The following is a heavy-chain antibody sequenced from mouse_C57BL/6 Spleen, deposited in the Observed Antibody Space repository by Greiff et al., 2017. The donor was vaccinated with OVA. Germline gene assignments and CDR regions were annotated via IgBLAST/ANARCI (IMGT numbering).Heavy chain of an antibody. CDR3: AREVPYYFDY. J-gene: IGHJ2*01. CDR1: GFSLTSYG. Sequence: QVQLKQSGPGLVQPSQSLSITCTVSGFSLTSYGVHWVRQSPGKGLEWLGVIWSGGSTDYNAAFISRLSISKDNSKSQVFFKMNSLQADDTARYYCAREVPYYFDYWGQGTTLTVSS. V-gene: IGHV2-2*01. CDR2: IWSGGST.